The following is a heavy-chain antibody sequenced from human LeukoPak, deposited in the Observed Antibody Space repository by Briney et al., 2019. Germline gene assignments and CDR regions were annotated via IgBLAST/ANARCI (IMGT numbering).Heavy chain of an antibody. D-gene: IGHD2/OR15-2a*01. Sequence: GGSLRLSCAASGFTFSSYVMSWVRQAPGKGQEWVSIITAAGAGTYYTDSVKGRFTISRDNSKNTLYLQMISLRAEDTAVYYCAKLTRSLSNAFDIWGQGTMVTVSS. CDR2: ITAAGAGT. V-gene: IGHV3-23*01. CDR3: AKLTRSLSNAFDI. J-gene: IGHJ3*02. CDR1: GFTFSSYV.